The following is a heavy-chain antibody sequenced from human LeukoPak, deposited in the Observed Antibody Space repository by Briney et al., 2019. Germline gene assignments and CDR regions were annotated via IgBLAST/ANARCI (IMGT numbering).Heavy chain of an antibody. D-gene: IGHD6-6*01. CDR3: ARSSYSSSSSV. CDR2: INSDGSEG. V-gene: IGHV3-7*03. Sequence: GGSLRLSCAASGFTFSSYIMNWVRQAPGKGLEWVASINSDGSEGYYADVVKGRFTISRDNAKDSLYLQINSLRAEDTAVYYCARSSYSSSSSVWGQGTMVTVSS. CDR1: GFTFSSYI. J-gene: IGHJ3*01.